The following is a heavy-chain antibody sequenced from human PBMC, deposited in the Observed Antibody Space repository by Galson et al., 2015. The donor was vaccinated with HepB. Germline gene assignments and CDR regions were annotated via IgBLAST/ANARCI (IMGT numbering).Heavy chain of an antibody. CDR3: ARHGGINMYYYDSSGQLDY. V-gene: IGHV4-39*01. Sequence: ETLSLTCTVSGGSISSSSYYWGWIRQPPGKGLEWIGSIYYSGSTYYNPSLKSRVTISVDTSKNQFSLKLSSVTAADTAVYYCARHGGINMYYYDSSGQLDYWGQGTLVTVSS. CDR2: IYYSGST. CDR1: GGSISSSSYY. J-gene: IGHJ4*02. D-gene: IGHD3-22*01.